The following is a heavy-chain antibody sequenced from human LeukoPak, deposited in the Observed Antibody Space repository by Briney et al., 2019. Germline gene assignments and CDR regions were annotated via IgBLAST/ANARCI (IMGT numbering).Heavy chain of an antibody. CDR1: GFTVSSNY. CDR2: VYSVGST. J-gene: IGHJ4*02. Sequence: GGSLRLSCVASGFTVSSNYMTWVRQAPGKGLEWVSVVYSVGSTYYADSVRGRFTISRDNSKNTLYLQMNSLRAEDTAVYYCATVAAAGKRDYWGQGTLVTVSS. CDR3: ATVAAAGKRDY. D-gene: IGHD6-13*01. V-gene: IGHV3-53*01.